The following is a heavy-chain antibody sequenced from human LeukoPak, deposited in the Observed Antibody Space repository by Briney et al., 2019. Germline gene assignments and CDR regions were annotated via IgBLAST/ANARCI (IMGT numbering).Heavy chain of an antibody. CDR2: IRSKAFGGTP. D-gene: IGHD6-6*01. Sequence: PGGSLRLSCTASGFTFGDYAMSWFRQAPGKGLEWVGFIRSKAFGGTPEYAASVKGRFTISRDDSKSIAYLQMNSLKTEDTAVYYCTTDADRPGVDYWGQGTLVTVSS. J-gene: IGHJ4*02. V-gene: IGHV3-49*03. CDR1: GFTFGDYA. CDR3: TTDADRPGVDY.